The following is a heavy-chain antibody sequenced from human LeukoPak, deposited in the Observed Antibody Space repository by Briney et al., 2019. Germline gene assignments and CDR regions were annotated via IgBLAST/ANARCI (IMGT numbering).Heavy chain of an antibody. CDR1: GGSISTYY. J-gene: IGHJ3*02. Sequence: SETLSLTCTVSGGSISTYYWSWIRQPPGKGLEWIGYIYYSGSTNYNPSLKSRVTISVDTSKNQFSLKLSSVTAADTAVYYCAAPTYYYDSSGYDAFDIWGQGTMVTVSS. CDR3: AAPTYYYDSSGYDAFDI. V-gene: IGHV4-59*01. D-gene: IGHD3-22*01. CDR2: IYYSGST.